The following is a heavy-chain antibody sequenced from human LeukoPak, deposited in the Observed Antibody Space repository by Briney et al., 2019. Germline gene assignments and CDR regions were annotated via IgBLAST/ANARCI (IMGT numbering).Heavy chain of an antibody. J-gene: IGHJ4*02. D-gene: IGHD3-22*01. Sequence: SETLSLTCTVSGGSISSGGYYWSWIRQHPGKGLEWIGYIYYSGSTYYNPSLKSRVTISVDTSKNQFSLKLSSVTAADTAVYYCARVGYDSSGYYSGPSGPFDYWGQGTLVTVSS. CDR1: GGSISSGGYY. V-gene: IGHV4-31*03. CDR2: IYYSGST. CDR3: ARVGYDSSGYYSGPSGPFDY.